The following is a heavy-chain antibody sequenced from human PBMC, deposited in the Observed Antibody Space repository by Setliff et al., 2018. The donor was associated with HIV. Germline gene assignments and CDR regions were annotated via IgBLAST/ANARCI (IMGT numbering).Heavy chain of an antibody. V-gene: IGHV1-69*05. CDR2: IIPMFGAA. CDR3: ARERYCSAGSCYSKLSWFDP. CDR1: GGTFSSYA. D-gene: IGHD2-15*01. Sequence: SVKVSCKASGGTFSSYAISWVRQAPGQGLEWMGGIIPMFGAANYAQKFQGRVTITTDASTSAAYMELSSLRSEDTAVYFCARERYCSAGSCYSKLSWFDPWGQGTLVTVSS. J-gene: IGHJ5*02.